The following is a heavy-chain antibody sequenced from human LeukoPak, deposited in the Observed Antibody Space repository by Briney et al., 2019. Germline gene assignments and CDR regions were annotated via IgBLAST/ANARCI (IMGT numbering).Heavy chain of an antibody. CDR1: GYTFTSYY. CDR3: ARESRYYDFWSGYPLNWFDP. CDR2: INPSGGST. V-gene: IGHV1-46*01. Sequence: ASVKVSCKASGYTFTSYYMHWVRQAPGQGLEWMGIINPSGGSTSYAQKFQGRVTMTRDTSTSTVYMELCSLRSEDTAVYYCARESRYYDFWSGYPLNWFDPWGQGTLVTVSS. J-gene: IGHJ5*02. D-gene: IGHD3-3*01.